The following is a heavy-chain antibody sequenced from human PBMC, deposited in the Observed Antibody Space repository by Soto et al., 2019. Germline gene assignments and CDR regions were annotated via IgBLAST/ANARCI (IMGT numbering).Heavy chain of an antibody. CDR1: GFTFSNAW. D-gene: IGHD2-2*01. V-gene: IGHV3-15*01. Sequence: GGSLRLSCAASGFTFSNAWMSWVRQAPGKGLEWVGRIKSKTDGGTTDYAAPVKGRFTISRDDSKNTLYLQMNSLKTEDTAVYYCTTVEYIVVVPAAIGLSDVWGKGTTVTVSS. CDR2: IKSKTDGGTT. J-gene: IGHJ6*04. CDR3: TTVEYIVVVPAAIGLSDV.